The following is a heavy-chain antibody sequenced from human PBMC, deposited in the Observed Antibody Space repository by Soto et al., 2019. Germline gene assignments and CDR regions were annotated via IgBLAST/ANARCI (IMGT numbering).Heavy chain of an antibody. Sequence: QVQLVESGGGVVQPGRSLRLSCAASGFTFSSYAMHWVRQAPGKGLEWVAVISYDGSNKYYADSVKGRFTISRDNSKNXLXXQMNSRRAEDTAVYYCARQLGYCSGGSCYLGWFDPWGQGTLVTVSS. CDR1: GFTFSSYA. D-gene: IGHD2-15*01. CDR2: ISYDGSNK. J-gene: IGHJ5*02. CDR3: ARQLGYCSGGSCYLGWFDP. V-gene: IGHV3-30-3*01.